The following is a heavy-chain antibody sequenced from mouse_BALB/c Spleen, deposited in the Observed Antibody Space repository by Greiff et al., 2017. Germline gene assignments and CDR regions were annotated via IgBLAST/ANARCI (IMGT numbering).Heavy chain of an antibody. D-gene: IGHD2-10*02. CDR2: INPSTGYT. CDR1: GYTFTSYW. CDR3: ASYGNLFAY. J-gene: IGHJ3*01. Sequence: QVQLQQSGAELAKPGASVKMSCKASGYTFTSYWMHWVKQRPGQGLEWIGYINPSTGYTEYNQKFKDKATLTADKSSSTAYMQLSSLTSEDSAVYYCASYGNLFAYWGQGTLVTVSA. V-gene: IGHV1-7*01.